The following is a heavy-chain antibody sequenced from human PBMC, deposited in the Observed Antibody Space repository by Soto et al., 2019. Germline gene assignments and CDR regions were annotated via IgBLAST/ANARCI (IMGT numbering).Heavy chain of an antibody. J-gene: IGHJ4*02. CDR3: ARQGNGAEGFDY. CDR1: GFTFTSSA. V-gene: IGHV1-58*01. Sequence: VASVKVSCKASGFTFTSSAVQWVRQARGQRLEWIGWIVVGSGNTNYAQKFQERVTITRDMSTSTAYMELSSLRSEDTAMYYCARQGNGAEGFDYWGQGTLVTVSS. CDR2: IVVGSGNT. D-gene: IGHD4-17*01.